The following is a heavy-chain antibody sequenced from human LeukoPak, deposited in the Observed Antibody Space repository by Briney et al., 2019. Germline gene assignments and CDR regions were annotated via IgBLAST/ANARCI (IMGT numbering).Heavy chain of an antibody. V-gene: IGHV3-21*01. CDR2: ISSSSSYI. CDR3: ARDRGAEYFQH. Sequence: AGGSLRLSCAASGFTFSSYAMSWVRQAPGKGLEWVSSISSSSSYIYYADSVEGRFTISRDNAKNSLYLQMNSLRAEDTAVYYCARDRGAEYFQHWGQGTLVTVSS. D-gene: IGHD3-16*01. CDR1: GFTFSSYA. J-gene: IGHJ1*01.